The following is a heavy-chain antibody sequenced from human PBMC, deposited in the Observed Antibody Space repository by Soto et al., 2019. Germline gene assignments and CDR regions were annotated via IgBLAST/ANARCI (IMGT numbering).Heavy chain of an antibody. CDR1: GGTFSSYT. J-gene: IGHJ4*02. CDR3: AREGYCSGGSCSRYFDY. Sequence: QVQLVQSGAEVKKPGSSVKVSCKASGGTFSSYTISWVRQAPGQGLEWMGRIIPILGIANYAQKFQGRVTITADKPTSTAYMELSSLRSEDTAVYYCAREGYCSGGSCSRYFDYWGQGTLVTVSS. V-gene: IGHV1-69*08. CDR2: IIPILGIA. D-gene: IGHD2-15*01.